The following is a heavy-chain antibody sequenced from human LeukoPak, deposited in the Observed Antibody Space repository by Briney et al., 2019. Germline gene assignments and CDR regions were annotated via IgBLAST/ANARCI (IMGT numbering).Heavy chain of an antibody. Sequence: SVKVSCKASGGTFSSYAISWVRQAPGQGLEWMGGIIPIFGTADYAQKFQGRVTITADKSTSTAYMELSSLRSEDTAVYYCAGGWYYYYMDVWGKGTTVTISS. CDR2: IIPIFGTA. D-gene: IGHD6-19*01. CDR1: GGTFSSYA. J-gene: IGHJ6*03. CDR3: AGGWYYYYMDV. V-gene: IGHV1-69*06.